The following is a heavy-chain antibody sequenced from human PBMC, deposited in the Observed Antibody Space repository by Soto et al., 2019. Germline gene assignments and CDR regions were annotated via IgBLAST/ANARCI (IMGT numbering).Heavy chain of an antibody. D-gene: IGHD2-8*01. CDR1: GFTFSNYV. CDR2: INSGANT. Sequence: PGGSLRLACAASGFTFSNYVMSWVRQAPGKGLEWVSSINSGANTYYADSVKGRFTISRDNSKNTLYLQMNSLRAEDTAVYYCAIDFRLTQSSNWIDPWGQATLVTVSS. J-gene: IGHJ5*02. V-gene: IGHV3-23*01. CDR3: AIDFRLTQSSNWIDP.